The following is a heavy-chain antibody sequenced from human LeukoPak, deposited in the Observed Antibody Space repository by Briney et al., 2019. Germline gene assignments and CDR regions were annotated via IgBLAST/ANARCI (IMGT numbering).Heavy chain of an antibody. V-gene: IGHV3-33*01. CDR1: GFTFSSYG. CDR2: IWYDGSNK. J-gene: IGHJ3*02. Sequence: GGSLRLSCAASGFTFSSYGMHWVRQAPGKGLEWVAVIWYDGSNKYYADSVKGRFTISRGNSKNTLYLQMNSLRAEDTAVYYCARDHGAFDIWGQGTMVTVSS. CDR3: ARDHGAFDI.